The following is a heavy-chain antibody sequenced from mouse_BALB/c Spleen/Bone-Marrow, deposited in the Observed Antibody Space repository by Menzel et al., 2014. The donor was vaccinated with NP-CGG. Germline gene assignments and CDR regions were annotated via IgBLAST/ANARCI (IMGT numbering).Heavy chain of an antibody. Sequence: VMLVESGPELVKLGASVKISCKASGYAFSSSWMNWVKQRPGQGPEWIGRIFPGDGDTYYNGKFKGKATLTADKSSSTAYMQLSSLTSVDSAVYFCARSDGYRAMDYWGQGTSVTVSS. J-gene: IGHJ4*01. CDR2: IFPGDGDT. CDR3: ARSDGYRAMDY. D-gene: IGHD2-3*01. V-gene: IGHV1-82*01. CDR1: GYAFSSSW.